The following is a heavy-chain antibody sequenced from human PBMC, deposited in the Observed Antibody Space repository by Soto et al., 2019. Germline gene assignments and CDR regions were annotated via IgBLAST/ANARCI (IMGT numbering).Heavy chain of an antibody. J-gene: IGHJ6*02. CDR2: INHSGSA. D-gene: IGHD1-7*01. Sequence: SETLSLTCAVYGGSFSGYYWSWIRQPPGKGLEWIGEINHSGSANYNPSLKSRVTISVDTSKNQFSLKLSSVTAADTAVYYCARGGGTGTTRDYYYYGMDVWGQGTTVT. CDR3: ARGGGTGTTRDYYYYGMDV. V-gene: IGHV4-34*01. CDR1: GGSFSGYY.